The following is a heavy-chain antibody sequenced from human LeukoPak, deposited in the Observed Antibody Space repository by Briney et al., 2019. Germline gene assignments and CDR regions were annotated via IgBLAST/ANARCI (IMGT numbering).Heavy chain of an antibody. Sequence: SETLSLTCTVSGGSISSGGYYWSWIRQHPGKGLEWIGYIYYSGSTYYNPSLKSRVTISVDTSKNQFSLKLSSVTATDTAVYYCARDRSGYANYYYGMDVWGQGTTVTVSS. D-gene: IGHD3-3*01. CDR3: ARDRSGYANYYYGMDV. J-gene: IGHJ6*02. CDR2: IYYSGST. V-gene: IGHV4-31*03. CDR1: GGSISSGGYY.